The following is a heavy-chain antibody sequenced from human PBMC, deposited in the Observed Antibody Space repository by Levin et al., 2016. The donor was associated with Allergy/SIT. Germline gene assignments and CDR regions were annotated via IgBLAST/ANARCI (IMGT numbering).Heavy chain of an antibody. CDR3: AKPPNSGWYEYYFDY. V-gene: IGHV3-23*01. J-gene: IGHJ4*02. CDR2: ISGSGGST. D-gene: IGHD6-19*01. Sequence: WIRQPPGKGLEWVSAISGSGGSTYYADSVKGRFTISRDNSKNTLYLQMNSLRAEDTAVYYCAKPPNSGWYEYYFDYWGQGTLVTVSS.